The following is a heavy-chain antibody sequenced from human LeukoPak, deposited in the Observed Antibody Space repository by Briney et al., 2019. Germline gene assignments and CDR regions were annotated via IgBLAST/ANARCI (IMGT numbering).Heavy chain of an antibody. CDR2: ISSSSSYI. Sequence: PGGSLRLSCAASGFTFSDFAMNWARQAPGKGLEWVSSISSSSSYIYYADSVKGRFTISRDNAKNSLYLQMNSLRAEDTAVYYCARPGRYCSSTSCYRMDVWGQGTTVTVSS. CDR3: ARPGRYCSSTSCYRMDV. D-gene: IGHD2-2*01. CDR1: GFTFSDFA. J-gene: IGHJ6*02. V-gene: IGHV3-21*01.